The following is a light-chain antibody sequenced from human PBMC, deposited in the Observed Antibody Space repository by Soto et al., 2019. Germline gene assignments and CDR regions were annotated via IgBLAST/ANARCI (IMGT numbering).Light chain of an antibody. V-gene: IGKV3-20*01. Sequence: IVLTQSPGTLSLSPGGRATLSCRASQSVSNNFLAWYQQKPGQAPRLLIYNAATRATGIPDRFSGSGSGTDFTLTISRLEPEDFAVYHCQQYASSLLTFGGGTKVEIK. J-gene: IGKJ4*01. CDR3: QQYASSLLT. CDR1: QSVSNNF. CDR2: NAA.